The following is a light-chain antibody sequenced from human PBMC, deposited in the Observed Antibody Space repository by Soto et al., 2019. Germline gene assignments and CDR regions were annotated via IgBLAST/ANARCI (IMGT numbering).Light chain of an antibody. J-gene: IGKJ4*01. CDR2: GAS. CDR3: QQYGSSLLT. V-gene: IGKV3-20*01. Sequence: EIVLTQSPGTLSLSPGERATLSCRASQSVRSSYLAWYQQKPGQAHRLLIYGASSRATGIPDRFSGSGSGTDFTLTISRLEPEDFAVYYCQQYGSSLLTFGGGTKVEIK. CDR1: QSVRSSY.